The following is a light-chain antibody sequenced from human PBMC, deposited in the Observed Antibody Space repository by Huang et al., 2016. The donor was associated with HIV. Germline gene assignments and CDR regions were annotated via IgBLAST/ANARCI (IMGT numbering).Light chain of an antibody. J-gene: IGKJ2*01. V-gene: IGKV1-NL1*01. CDR3: RQYYDSLYT. Sequence: DIQMTQSPSSLSASVGDRVTITCRASQGIYNSLAWYQQKSGKAPKLLLSAASRLQSGVPSRFRGSGSGTNYTLTISSLQPEDFATYYCRQYYDSLYTFGQGTKLEIK. CDR1: QGIYNS. CDR2: AAS.